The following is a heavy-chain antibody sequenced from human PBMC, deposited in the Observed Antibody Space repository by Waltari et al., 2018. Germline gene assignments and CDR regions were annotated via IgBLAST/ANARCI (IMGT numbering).Heavy chain of an antibody. V-gene: IGHV1-2*02. D-gene: IGHD6-13*01. Sequence: PGQGREWMGGINPNRGGTNYPQKVQGRVTVTRDTSISTAYMELSGLRSDDTAVYYCARDRSSTWYGGSIYWGQGTPVTVSS. J-gene: IGHJ4*02. CDR2: INPNRGGT. CDR3: ARDRSSTWYGGSIY.